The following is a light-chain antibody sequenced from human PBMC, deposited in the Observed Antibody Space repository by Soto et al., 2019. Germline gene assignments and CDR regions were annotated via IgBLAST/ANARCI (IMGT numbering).Light chain of an antibody. CDR1: QSVSSN. J-gene: IGKJ2*01. CDR2: GAS. CDR3: QQYDNWPLFT. V-gene: IGKV3-15*01. Sequence: ELVMTQSPATLSVSPGERATLSCRASQSVSSNLAWYQQKPGQAPRLLIYGASTRATGIPARFSGSGSGTEFTLTLSSLQSEDFAVYYCQQYDNWPLFTFGQGTKLQIK.